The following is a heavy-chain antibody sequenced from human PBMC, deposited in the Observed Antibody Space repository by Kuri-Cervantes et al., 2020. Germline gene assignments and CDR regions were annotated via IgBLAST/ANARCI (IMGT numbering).Heavy chain of an antibody. CDR3: GGEMATICHY. D-gene: IGHD5-24*01. J-gene: IGHJ4*02. Sequence: GESLKISCAASGFTFSSYGMHWVRQAPGKGLEWVAVISYDGSNKYYADSVKGRFTISRDNSKNTLYLQMNSLRAEDTAVYYRGGEMATICHYWGQGTLVTVSS. CDR1: GFTFSSYG. V-gene: IGHV3-30*03. CDR2: ISYDGSNK.